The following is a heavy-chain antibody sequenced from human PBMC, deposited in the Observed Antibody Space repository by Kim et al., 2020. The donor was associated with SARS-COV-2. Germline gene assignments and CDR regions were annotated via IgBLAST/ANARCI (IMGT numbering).Heavy chain of an antibody. Sequence: GGSLRLSCAASGFTFSSYAMSWVRQAPGKGLEWVSAISGSGGSTYYADSMKGRFTISRDNYKNTLYLQMNSRRAEDTAVYYCAKGQGYSSSWYSSTYYYYMDVWGKGTMVTVSS. CDR2: ISGSGGST. J-gene: IGHJ6*03. CDR1: GFTFSSYA. CDR3: AKGQGYSSSWYSSTYYYYMDV. D-gene: IGHD6-13*01. V-gene: IGHV3-23*01.